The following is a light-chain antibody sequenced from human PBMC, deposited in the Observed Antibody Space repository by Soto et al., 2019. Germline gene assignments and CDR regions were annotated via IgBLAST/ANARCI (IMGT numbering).Light chain of an antibody. J-gene: IGLJ2*01. CDR1: SGHSDYA. CDR3: QTWGTGILV. Sequence: QPVLTQSPSASASLGASVKLTCTLSSGHSDYAIAWHQQQPEKGPRYLMKLNNDGSHIRGDGIPDRFSGSSSGAERFLTISSLQSEDEADYYCQTWGTGILVFGGGTKLTVL. CDR2: LNNDGSH. V-gene: IGLV4-69*01.